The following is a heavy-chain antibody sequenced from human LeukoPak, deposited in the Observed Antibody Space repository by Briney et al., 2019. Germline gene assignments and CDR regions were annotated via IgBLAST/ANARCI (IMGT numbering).Heavy chain of an antibody. CDR3: ARGPIAARPGWFDP. D-gene: IGHD6-6*01. V-gene: IGHV1-46*01. CDR1: GYTFTSYY. J-gene: IGHJ5*02. Sequence: ASVKVSCKPSGYTFTSYYMHWVRQAPGQGVEWVGIINPSGGSTSYAQKFQGSVTMTRDTSTSTVYMELSSLRSEDTAVYYCARGPIAARPGWFDPWGQGTLVTVSS. CDR2: INPSGGST.